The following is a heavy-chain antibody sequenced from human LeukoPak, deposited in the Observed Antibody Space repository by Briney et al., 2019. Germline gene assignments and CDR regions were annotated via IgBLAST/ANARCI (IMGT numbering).Heavy chain of an antibody. CDR3: ARDRGSYYGGTVRDP. CDR1: GYTFTSYG. CDR2: ISAYNGNT. Sequence: GASVKVSCKASGYTFTSYGISWVRQAPGQGLEWMGWISAYNGNTNYAQKLQGRVTMTTDTSTSTAYMELRSLRSDDTAVYYCARDRGSYYGGTVRDPWGQGTLVTVSS. J-gene: IGHJ5*02. D-gene: IGHD1-26*01. V-gene: IGHV1-18*01.